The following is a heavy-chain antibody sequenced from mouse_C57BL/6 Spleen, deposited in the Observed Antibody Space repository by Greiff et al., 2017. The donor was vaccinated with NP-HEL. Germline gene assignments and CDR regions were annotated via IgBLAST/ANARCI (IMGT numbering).Heavy chain of an antibody. CDR3: ARNRHYYAMDY. J-gene: IGHJ4*01. V-gene: IGHV3-1*01. CDR2: ISYSGST. CDR1: GYSITSGYD. Sequence: EVQLQQSGPGMVKPSQSLSLTCTVTGYSITSGYDWHWIRHFPGNKLEWMGYISYSGSTNYNPSLKSRISIPHDTSKNHFFLQLNSVTTEDTATYYCARNRHYYAMDYWGQGTSVTVSS.